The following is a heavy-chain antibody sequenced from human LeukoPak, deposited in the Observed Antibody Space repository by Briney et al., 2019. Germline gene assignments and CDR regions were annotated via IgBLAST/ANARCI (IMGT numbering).Heavy chain of an antibody. CDR3: ARVAVPRFLEWSHFDY. CDR1: GFTFSSYS. D-gene: IGHD3-3*01. CDR2: ISSSSSYI. Sequence: PGGSLRLSCAASGFTFSSYSMNWVRQAPGKGLEWVSSISSSSSYIYYADSVKGRFTISRDNAKNLLYLQMNSLRAEDTAVYYCARVAVPRFLEWSHFDYWGQGTLVTVSS. V-gene: IGHV3-21*01. J-gene: IGHJ4*02.